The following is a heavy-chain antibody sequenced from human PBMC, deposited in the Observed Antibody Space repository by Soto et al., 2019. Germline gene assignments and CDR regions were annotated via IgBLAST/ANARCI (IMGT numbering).Heavy chain of an antibody. J-gene: IGHJ5*02. CDR3: ARGFRYMGSSGIIRGFDP. CDR2: VYHTGST. Sequence: SETLSLTCTVSVSGGSITSYYWSWIRQPPGKGPEWIGYVYHTGSTDYNPSLNSRVTLSLDTSKNQFSLKLSSVTAADTAVYYCARGFRYMGSSGIIRGFDPWGQGTVVTVSS. D-gene: IGHD6-19*01. V-gene: IGHV4-59*12. CDR1: GGSITSYY.